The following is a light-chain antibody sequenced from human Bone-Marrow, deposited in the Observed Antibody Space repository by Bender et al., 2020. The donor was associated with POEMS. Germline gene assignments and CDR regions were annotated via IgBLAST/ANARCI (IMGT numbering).Light chain of an antibody. CDR1: SSDVGFYNY. J-gene: IGLJ1*01. V-gene: IGLV2-8*01. Sequence: QSALTQPPSASGSPGQSVTISCTGTSSDVGFYNYVSWYQQHPGKAPKLMIFEVNKRPSGVPDRFSGSKSGNTASLTVSGLQAEDEADYYCSSYAGSNIFVFGTGTKVTVL. CDR2: EVN. CDR3: SSYAGSNIFV.